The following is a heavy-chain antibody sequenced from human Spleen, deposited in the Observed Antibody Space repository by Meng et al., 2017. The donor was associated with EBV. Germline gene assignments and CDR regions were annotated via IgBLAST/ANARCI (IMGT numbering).Heavy chain of an antibody. V-gene: IGHV4-34*02. J-gene: IGHJ5*02. CDR1: GESVSVYY. Sequence: QVRLQQWGAGLLKHSETLSLTVGVYGESVSVYYWSWIRQSPGKGLEWIGEINHSGDTRYNPSLERRVTISVATSKNQVSLKLKSVTAADTAMYYCARGPEIVVVIFPTNWFDPWGQGTLVTVSS. D-gene: IGHD2-21*01. CDR2: INHSGDT. CDR3: ARGPEIVVVIFPTNWFDP.